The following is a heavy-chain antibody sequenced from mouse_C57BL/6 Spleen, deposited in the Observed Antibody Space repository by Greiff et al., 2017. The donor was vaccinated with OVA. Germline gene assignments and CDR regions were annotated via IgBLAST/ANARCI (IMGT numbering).Heavy chain of an antibody. V-gene: IGHV1-76*01. J-gene: IGHJ4*01. CDR1: GYTFTDYY. CDR2: IYPGSGNT. CDR3: ARSGVYDGYYEDAMDY. D-gene: IGHD2-3*01. Sequence: VQLQQSGAELVRPGASVKLSCKASGYTFTDYYINWVKQRPGQGLEWIARIYPGSGNTYYNEKFKGKATLTAEKSSSTAYMQLSSLTSEDSAVYFCARSGVYDGYYEDAMDYWGQGTSVTVSS.